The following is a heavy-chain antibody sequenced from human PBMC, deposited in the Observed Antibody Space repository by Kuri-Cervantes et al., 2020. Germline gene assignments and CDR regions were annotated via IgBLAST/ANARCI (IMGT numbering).Heavy chain of an antibody. V-gene: IGHV3-30-3*01. D-gene: IGHD2-2*01. CDR2: ISYDGSNK. CDR3: ARAVHQLLIDY. Sequence: GESLKISCAASGFTFSSYAMHWVRQAPGKGLEWVAVISYDGSNKYYADSVKGRSTISRDNSKNTLYLQMNSLRDEDTAVYYCARAVHQLLIDYWGQGTLVTVSS. CDR1: GFTFSSYA. J-gene: IGHJ4*02.